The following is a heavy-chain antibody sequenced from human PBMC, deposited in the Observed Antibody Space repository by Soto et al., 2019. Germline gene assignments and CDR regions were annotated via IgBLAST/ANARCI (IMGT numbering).Heavy chain of an antibody. Sequence: QVQLQESGPGLVKPSQTLSLTCNVFRGSISNGDLYWSLIRQPPLKVLEWIGYIYYIESTYYNPSLKSRVTISVDRSFKEFSMELNSVTDADKTLSSCVSVKLVGTDYSFDYWGQGTLFTVSS. J-gene: IGHJ4*02. CDR1: RGSISNGDLY. CDR3: VSVKLVGTDYSFDY. V-gene: IGHV4-30-4*01. CDR2: IYYIEST. D-gene: IGHD1-26*01.